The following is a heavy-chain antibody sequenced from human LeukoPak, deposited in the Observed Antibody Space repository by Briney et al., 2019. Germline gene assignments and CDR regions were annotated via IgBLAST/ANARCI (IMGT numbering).Heavy chain of an antibody. CDR3: ARGFSALVGSGNWFDS. J-gene: IGHJ5*01. Sequence: SETLSLTCTVSGGSISSSDHFWGWIRQSPGKGLEWIGSLYYTGSAYYNPSLKSRVTIFVDTSKNQFSLRATSVTAADTYVYYCARGFSALVGSGNWFDSWGQGTLVTVSS. D-gene: IGHD2-15*01. CDR2: LYYTGSA. CDR1: GGSISSSDHF. V-gene: IGHV4-39*01.